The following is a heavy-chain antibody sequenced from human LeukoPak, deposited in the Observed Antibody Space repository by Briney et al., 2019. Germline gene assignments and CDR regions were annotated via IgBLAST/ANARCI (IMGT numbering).Heavy chain of an antibody. J-gene: IGHJ4*02. CDR2: ISDSGGST. Sequence: GGSLRLSCAASGFTFSSYAMSWVRQAPGKGLEWVSAISDSGGSTYYADSVKGRFTISRDNSKNTLYLQMNSLRAEDTAVYYCAKVAYYDILTGYYFVDCFDYWGQGALVTVSS. CDR3: AKVAYYDILTGYYFVDCFDY. CDR1: GFTFSSYA. V-gene: IGHV3-23*01. D-gene: IGHD3-9*01.